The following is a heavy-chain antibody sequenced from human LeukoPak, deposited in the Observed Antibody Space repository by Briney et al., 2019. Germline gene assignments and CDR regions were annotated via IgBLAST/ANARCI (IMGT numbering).Heavy chain of an antibody. D-gene: IGHD2-21*01. Sequence: SETLSLTCSVSGGSISSNSYYWGWIRQPPWKGLEWIGTIYYSGSSYYNPSLKSRVTISVDTSKNQFSLKLSSVTAADTAVYYCARDQEIAAVDYWGQGTLVTVSS. J-gene: IGHJ4*02. CDR3: ARDQEIAAVDY. CDR2: IYYSGSS. CDR1: GGSISSNSYY. V-gene: IGHV4-39*07.